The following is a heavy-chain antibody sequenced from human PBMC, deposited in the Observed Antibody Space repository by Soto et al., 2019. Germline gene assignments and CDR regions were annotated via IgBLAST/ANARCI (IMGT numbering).Heavy chain of an antibody. V-gene: IGHV4-59*01. CDR2: ISYTGRT. CDR1: GGSMSSYY. Sequence: SETLSLTCTVSGGSMSSYYWTWIRQPAGKGLEWIGYISYTGRTKYNPSLQSRVTISVDTSKNDFSLNLSSVTAADTAVYFCAREWGLLPYYVMNVWGHGTAVTVSS. CDR3: AREWGLLPYYVMNV. J-gene: IGHJ6*02. D-gene: IGHD7-27*01.